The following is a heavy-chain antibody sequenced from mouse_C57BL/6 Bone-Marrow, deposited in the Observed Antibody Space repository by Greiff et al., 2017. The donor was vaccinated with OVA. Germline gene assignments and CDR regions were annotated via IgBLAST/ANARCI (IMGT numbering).Heavy chain of an antibody. Sequence: VQLKESGPGLVKPSQSLSLTCSVTGYSITSGYYWNWIRQFPGNKLEWMGYISYDGSNNYNPSLKNRISITRDTSKNQFFLKLNSVTTEDTATYYCPRGLLRAWFAYWGQGTLVTVSA. CDR2: ISYDGSN. J-gene: IGHJ3*01. V-gene: IGHV3-6*01. D-gene: IGHD3-1*01. CDR3: PRGLLRAWFAY. CDR1: GYSITSGYY.